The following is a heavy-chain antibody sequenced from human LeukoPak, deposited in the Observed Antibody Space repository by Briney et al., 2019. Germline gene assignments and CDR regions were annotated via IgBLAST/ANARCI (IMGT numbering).Heavy chain of an antibody. CDR2: ISYSGST. J-gene: IGHJ5*02. CDR3: ARGPWYYYGSGSYYRRWFDP. CDR1: GGSVSSDSNY. V-gene: IGHV4-61*01. Sequence: SETLSLTCTVSGGSVSSDSNYWSWIRQSPGKGLEWIGYISYSGSTDYNPSLKSRVSMSLGTSKNELSLKLDSVTAADTAVYYCARGPWYYYGSGSYYRRWFDPWGQGTLVTVSS. D-gene: IGHD3-10*01.